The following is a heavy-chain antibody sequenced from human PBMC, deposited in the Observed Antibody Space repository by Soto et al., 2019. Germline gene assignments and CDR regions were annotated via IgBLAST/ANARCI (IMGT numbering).Heavy chain of an antibody. CDR2: IYTSGST. CDR3: ARGGGVGAKGWDY. CDR1: GGSISSYY. J-gene: IGHJ4*02. Sequence: QVQLQESGPGLVKPSETLSLTCTVSGGSISSYYWSWIRQPAGQGLEWIGRIYTSGSTNYNPSLKGRVALTLDTAPDHCPLTLSSVTAADTAVHYCARGGGVGAKGWDYWGEGTLVTVSS. D-gene: IGHD1-26*01. V-gene: IGHV4-4*07.